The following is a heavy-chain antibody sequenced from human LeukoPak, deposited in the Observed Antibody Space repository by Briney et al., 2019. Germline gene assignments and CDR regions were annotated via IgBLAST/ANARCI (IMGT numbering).Heavy chain of an antibody. J-gene: IGHJ3*02. CDR3: ARDGLQAAFDI. V-gene: IGHV1-69*13. CDR1: GGTFGSYA. Sequence: SVKVSCKASGGTFGSYAISWVRRAPGQGLEWMGGIIPIFGTANYAQKFQGRVTITADESTSTAYMELSSLRSEDTAVYYCARDGLQAAFDIWGQGTMVTVSS. CDR2: IIPIFGTA. D-gene: IGHD1-1*01.